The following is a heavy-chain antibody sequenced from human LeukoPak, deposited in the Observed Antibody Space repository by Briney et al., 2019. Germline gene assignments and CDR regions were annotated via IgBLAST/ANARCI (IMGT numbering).Heavy chain of an antibody. CDR1: GYTFTNYY. D-gene: IGHD3-3*01. J-gene: IGHJ6*03. Sequence: ASVKVSCKASGYTFTNYYMHWVRQAPGQGLEWLGLITPSGGSTWYAQKFQGRVTMTRDMSTGTDYMELSRLRSDDTAVYYCARVRSDYDFWSGTSVEVMDVWGKGTTVTVSS. CDR3: ARVRSDYDFWSGTSVEVMDV. CDR2: ITPSGGST. V-gene: IGHV1-46*01.